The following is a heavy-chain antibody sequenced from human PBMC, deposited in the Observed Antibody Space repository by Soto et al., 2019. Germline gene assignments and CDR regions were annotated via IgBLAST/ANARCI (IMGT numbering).Heavy chain of an antibody. V-gene: IGHV3-7*04. CDR1: GFTFSSYW. CDR2: IKQDGSEK. J-gene: IGHJ5*02. Sequence: GGSLRLSCAASGFTFSSYWMSWVRQAPGKGLEWVANIKQDGSEKYYVDSVKGRFTISRDNAKNSLYLQMNSLRAEDTAVYYCARGVSRRIAYGSETNWFDPWGQGTLVTVSS. CDR3: ARGVSRRIAYGSETNWFDP. D-gene: IGHD3-10*01.